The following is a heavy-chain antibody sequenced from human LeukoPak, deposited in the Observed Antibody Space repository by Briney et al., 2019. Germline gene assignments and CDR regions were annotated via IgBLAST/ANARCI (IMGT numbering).Heavy chain of an antibody. CDR1: GGSISSYY. CDR2: IYYSGST. D-gene: IGHD6-19*01. J-gene: IGHJ3*02. Sequence: SETLSLTCTVSGGSISSYYWSWIRQPPGKGLEWIGYIYYSGSTKYNPSLESRVTISVDTSKNQFSLNLSSVTAADTAVYYCARDRSSGCQGTFDIWGQGTMVTVSS. V-gene: IGHV4-59*01. CDR3: ARDRSSGCQGTFDI.